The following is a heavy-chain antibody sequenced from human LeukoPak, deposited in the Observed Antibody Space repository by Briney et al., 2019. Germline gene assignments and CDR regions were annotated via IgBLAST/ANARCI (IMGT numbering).Heavy chain of an antibody. D-gene: IGHD6-19*01. CDR2: IYHSGST. CDR3: ARGPLAGPFDY. Sequence: PLETMSLTCAVSGGSLSSSNWWSWVRQPPGKGLEWIGEIYHSGSTNYNPSLKSRATISVAKSKNQFSLKLSSVTAADTAVYYCARGPLAGPFDYWGQGTLVTVSS. CDR1: GGSLSSSNW. V-gene: IGHV4-4*02. J-gene: IGHJ4*02.